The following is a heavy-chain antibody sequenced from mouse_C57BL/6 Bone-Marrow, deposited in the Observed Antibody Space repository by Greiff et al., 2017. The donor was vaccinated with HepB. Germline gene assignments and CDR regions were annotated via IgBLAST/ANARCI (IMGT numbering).Heavy chain of an antibody. CDR2: SRNKANDYTT. D-gene: IGHD2-4*01. J-gene: IGHJ4*01. CDR1: GFTFSDFY. Sequence: EVKLMESGGGLVQSGRSLRLSCATSGFTFSDFYMEWVRQAPGKGLEWIAASRNKANDYTTEYSASVKGRFIVSRDTSQSILYLQMNALRAEDTAIYYCARDGRYDYERAMDYWGQGTSVTVSS. CDR3: ARDGRYDYERAMDY. V-gene: IGHV7-1*01.